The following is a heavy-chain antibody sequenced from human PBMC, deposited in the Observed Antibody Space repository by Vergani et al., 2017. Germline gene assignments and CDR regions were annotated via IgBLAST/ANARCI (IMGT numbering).Heavy chain of an antibody. D-gene: IGHD6-13*01. CDR2: ISGSGGST. V-gene: IGHV3-23*01. J-gene: IGHJ6*02. CDR3: TTGSSSWDYYYGMDV. CDR1: GFTFSSYA. Sequence: EVQLLESGGGLVQPGGSLRLSCAASGFTFSSYAMSWVRQAPGKGLEWVSAISGSGGSTYYADSVKGRFTISRDNSKNTLYLQMNSLRAEDTAVYYCTTGSSSWDYYYGMDVWGQGTTVTVSS.